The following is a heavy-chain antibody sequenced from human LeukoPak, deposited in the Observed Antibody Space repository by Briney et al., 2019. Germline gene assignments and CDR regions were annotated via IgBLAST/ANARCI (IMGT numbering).Heavy chain of an antibody. CDR2: IYTSGST. CDR3: AGTQTYYDFWSGQKQYYYGMDV. D-gene: IGHD3-3*01. Sequence: SQTLSLTCTVSGGSISSGSYYWSWIRQPAGKGLEWIVRIYTSGSTNYNPSLKSRVTISVDTYKNQFSLKLSSVTAADTAVYYCAGTQTYYDFWSGQKQYYYGMDVWGQGTTVTVSS. V-gene: IGHV4-61*02. J-gene: IGHJ6*02. CDR1: GGSISSGSYY.